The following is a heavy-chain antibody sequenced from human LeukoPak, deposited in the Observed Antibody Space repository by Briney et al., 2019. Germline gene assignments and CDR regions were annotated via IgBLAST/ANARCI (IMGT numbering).Heavy chain of an antibody. Sequence: PSQTLSLTCTVSGGSISSGSYYGSWIRRPAGKGLEWIGRIYTSGSTNYNPSLKSRVTISVDTSKNQFFLKLSSVTAADTAVYYCARLTEYYYDSSGCYYDYWGQGTLVTVSS. D-gene: IGHD3-22*01. CDR2: IYTSGST. CDR1: GGSISSGSYY. CDR3: ARLTEYYYDSSGCYYDY. V-gene: IGHV4-61*02. J-gene: IGHJ4*02.